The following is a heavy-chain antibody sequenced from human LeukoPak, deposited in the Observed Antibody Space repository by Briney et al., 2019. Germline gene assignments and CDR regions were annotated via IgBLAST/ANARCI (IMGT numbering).Heavy chain of an antibody. CDR1: GGSFSGYY. Sequence: PSETLSLTCAVYGGSFSGYYWSWIRQPPGKGLEWIGEINHSGSTNYNPSLKSRVTISVDTSKNQFSLKLSSVTAADTAVYYCASGSGSYLSYDYWGQGTLVTVSS. CDR2: INHSGST. CDR3: ASGSGSYLSYDY. J-gene: IGHJ4*02. V-gene: IGHV4-34*01. D-gene: IGHD3-10*01.